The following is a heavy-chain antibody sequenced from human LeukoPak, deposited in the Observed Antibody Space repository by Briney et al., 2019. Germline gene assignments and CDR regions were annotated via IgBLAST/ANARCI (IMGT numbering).Heavy chain of an antibody. CDR1: GFTVSTNY. Sequence: GGSLRLSCGASGFTVSTNYMSWVRQAPGKGLEWVSIIYSGGSAYYADSVKGRFTISRDNSKNTLYLQMNSLRAEDTAVYYCASYRYGSSFAFDIWGQGTMVTVSS. V-gene: IGHV3-66*01. CDR2: IYSGGSA. CDR3: ASYRYGSSFAFDI. D-gene: IGHD6-6*01. J-gene: IGHJ3*02.